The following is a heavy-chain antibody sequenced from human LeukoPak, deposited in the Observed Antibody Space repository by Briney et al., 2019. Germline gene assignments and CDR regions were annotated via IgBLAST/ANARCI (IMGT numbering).Heavy chain of an antibody. J-gene: IGHJ3*02. CDR1: GYTFTGYY. CDR3: ARDAGALDI. V-gene: IGHV1-2*06. CDR2: INPNSGGT. Sequence: ASVKVSCKASGYTFTGYYMHWVRQAPGHGLEWMGRINPNSGGTNHAQKFQGMVTMARDTSITTAYMELSRLRSDDTAVYYCARDAGALDIWGQGTMVTVSS.